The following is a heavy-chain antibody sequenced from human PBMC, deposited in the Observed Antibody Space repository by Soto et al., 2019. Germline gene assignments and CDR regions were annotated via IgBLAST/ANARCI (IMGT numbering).Heavy chain of an antibody. CDR3: ARDRPIYGGNAYYFDY. CDR2: IYSGGST. CDR1: GFTVSSNY. V-gene: IGHV3-66*01. D-gene: IGHD2-15*01. J-gene: IGHJ4*02. Sequence: EVQLVESGGGLVQPWGSLRLSCAASGFTVSSNYMSWVRQAPGKGLEWVSVIYSGGSTYYADSVKGRFTISRDNSKNTLYLQMNSLRAEDTAVYYCARDRPIYGGNAYYFDYWGQGTLVTVSS.